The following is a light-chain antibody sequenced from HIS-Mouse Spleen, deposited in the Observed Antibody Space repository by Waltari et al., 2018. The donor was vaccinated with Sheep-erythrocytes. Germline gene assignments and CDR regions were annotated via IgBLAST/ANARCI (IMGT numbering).Light chain of an antibody. CDR1: QLGDNS. CDR3: QAWDSSTAWV. V-gene: IGLV3-1*01. CDR2: QDS. J-gene: IGLJ3*02. Sequence: SYELTQPPSVSVSPGQTASITCSGDQLGDNSACWHQLEPGQSPVLVIYQDSKRPSGIPERFSGSNSGNTATLTISGTQAMDEADYYCQAWDSSTAWVFGGGTKLTVL.